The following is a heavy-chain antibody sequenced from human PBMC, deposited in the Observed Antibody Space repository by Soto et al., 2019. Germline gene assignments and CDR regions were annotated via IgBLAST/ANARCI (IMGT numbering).Heavy chain of an antibody. CDR3: ARDTRPEAFDI. D-gene: IGHD6-6*01. CDR1: RLTFSTYW. V-gene: IGHV3-7*01. J-gene: IGHJ3*02. Sequence: GGSLRLSCIGARLTFSTYWMSWIRQAPGKGLEWVANIRPDGSDEEYIESVQGRFTISRDNAKSSLYLQMDSLRAEDMAVYYCARDTRPEAFDIWGAGTMVTVSS. CDR2: IRPDGSDE.